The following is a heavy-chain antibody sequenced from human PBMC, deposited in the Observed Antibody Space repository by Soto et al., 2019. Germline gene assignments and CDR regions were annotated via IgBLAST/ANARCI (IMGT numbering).Heavy chain of an antibody. CDR3: AREMVRGVGSDY. J-gene: IGHJ4*02. V-gene: IGHV1-18*01. CDR2: ISTYNGNT. CDR1: GYTFTSYG. D-gene: IGHD3-10*01. Sequence: ASVKLSCKDSGYTFTSYGISWVRQAPGQGLEWMGWISTYNGNTKYAQKLQGRVTMTTDTSTSTAYMELRSLRSDDTAVFYCAREMVRGVGSDYWGQGTLVTVS.